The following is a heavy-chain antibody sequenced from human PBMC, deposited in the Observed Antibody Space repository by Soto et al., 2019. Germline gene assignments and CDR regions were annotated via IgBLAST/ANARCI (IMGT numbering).Heavy chain of an antibody. Sequence: QVQLVQSGAEVKKPGASVKVSCKASGYTFTSYGISWVRQAPGQGLEWMGGINVYNGNTNYAQKLQGRVTMTTDTSTSTAYLELRSLRSDDPAVYFCARDTSRGEYDYWGQGTLVTVSS. CDR3: ARDTSRGEYDY. V-gene: IGHV1-18*01. J-gene: IGHJ4*02. CDR2: INVYNGNT. CDR1: GYTFTSYG. D-gene: IGHD3-10*01.